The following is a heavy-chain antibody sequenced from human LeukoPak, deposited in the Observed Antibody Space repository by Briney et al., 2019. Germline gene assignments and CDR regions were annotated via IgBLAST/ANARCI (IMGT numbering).Heavy chain of an antibody. CDR3: ARSFVADEYYFDY. J-gene: IGHJ4*02. CDR1: GGSISSSSYY. CDR2: IYYSGST. V-gene: IGHV4-39*01. Sequence: SETLSLTCTVSGGSISSSSYYWGWIRQPPGKGLEWIGSIYYSGSTYYNPSLKSRVTISVGTSKNQFSLKLSSVTAADTAVYYCARSFVADEYYFDYWGQGTLVTVSS. D-gene: IGHD3-10*01.